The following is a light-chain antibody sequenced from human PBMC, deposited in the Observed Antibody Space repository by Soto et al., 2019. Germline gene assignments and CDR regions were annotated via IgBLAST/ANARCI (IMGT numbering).Light chain of an antibody. CDR2: GAS. Sequence: EIVLSQSPGIMSLSPGERATLSCRASQSVPNTYFAWYQQKPGQPPRLLISGASHRATGIPDRFSGSGSGTDFTLTISRLEPEDFAVDFCQQFGNSPWTFGQGTRVEI. V-gene: IGKV3-20*01. J-gene: IGKJ1*01. CDR3: QQFGNSPWT. CDR1: QSVPNTY.